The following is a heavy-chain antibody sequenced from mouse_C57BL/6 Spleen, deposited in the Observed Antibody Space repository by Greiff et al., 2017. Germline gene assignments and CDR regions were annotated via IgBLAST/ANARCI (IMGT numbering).Heavy chain of an antibody. Sequence: EVMLVESGGGLVQPKGSLKLSCAASGFSFNTYAMNWVRQAPGKGLEWVARIRSKSNNYATYYDDSVKDRFTISRDHSESMLYLQMNNLKTEDTAMYYCVSIITTAYAMDYWGQGTSVTVSS. CDR1: GFSFNTYA. CDR2: IRSKSNNYAT. V-gene: IGHV10-1*01. D-gene: IGHD1-2*01. CDR3: VSIITTAYAMDY. J-gene: IGHJ4*01.